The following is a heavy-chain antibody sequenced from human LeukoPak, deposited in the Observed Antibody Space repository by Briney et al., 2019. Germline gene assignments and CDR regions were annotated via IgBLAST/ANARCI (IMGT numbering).Heavy chain of an antibody. CDR1: GFTFSSYA. D-gene: IGHD6-19*01. CDR2: ISKSGDST. V-gene: IGHV3-23*01. CDR3: AKLSGWTGWFFDY. Sequence: PGGSLRLSCAASGFTFSSYAISWVRQAPGKGLEWVSAISKSGDSTYYADPVKGRATISRDNCKNTVYLQMKSLRVEDTAVYYCAKLSGWTGWFFDYWGQGTVVTVSS. J-gene: IGHJ4*02.